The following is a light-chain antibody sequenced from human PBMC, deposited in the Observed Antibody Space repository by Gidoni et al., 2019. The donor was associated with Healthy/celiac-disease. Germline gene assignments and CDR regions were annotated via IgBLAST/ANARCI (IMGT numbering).Light chain of an antibody. CDR3: QAWDSSHSLV. Sequence: SYELTQPPSGSVSPGQTASITCAGDKLGDKYACWYQQKPGQSPVLVIYQDSKRPSGIPERFSGSNSGNTATLTISGTQAMDEADYYCQAWDSSHSLVFGTGTKVTVL. CDR2: QDS. CDR1: KLGDKY. J-gene: IGLJ1*01. V-gene: IGLV3-1*01.